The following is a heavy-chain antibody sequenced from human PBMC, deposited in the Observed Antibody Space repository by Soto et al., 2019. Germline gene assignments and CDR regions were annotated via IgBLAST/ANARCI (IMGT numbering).Heavy chain of an antibody. D-gene: IGHD2-21*02. J-gene: IGHJ6*02. CDR3: ARDGAYCGGDCSCSHQYYYYGMDV. CDR1: GGTFSSYT. Sequence: QVQLVQSGAEVKKPGSSVKVSCKASGGTFSSYTISWVRQAPGQGLEWMGRIIPILGIANYAQKFQGRVTITTDKSTSTAYMELSSLRSEDTAVYYCARDGAYCGGDCSCSHQYYYYGMDVWGQGTTVTVSS. V-gene: IGHV1-69*08. CDR2: IIPILGIA.